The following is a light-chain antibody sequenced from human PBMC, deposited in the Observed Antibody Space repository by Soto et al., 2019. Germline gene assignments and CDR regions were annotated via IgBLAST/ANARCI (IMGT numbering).Light chain of an antibody. V-gene: IGKV3-20*01. CDR2: GAS. Sequence: EIVLTQSPGTLSLSPGERAPLSCRASQSVSSHLAWYQQRPGQAPRLLIYGASNRATGIPDRFSGSGSGTDFTLTISRLEPEDFAVYYCQQYGSSGTFGQGTKVDIK. CDR3: QQYGSSGT. CDR1: QSVSSH. J-gene: IGKJ1*01.